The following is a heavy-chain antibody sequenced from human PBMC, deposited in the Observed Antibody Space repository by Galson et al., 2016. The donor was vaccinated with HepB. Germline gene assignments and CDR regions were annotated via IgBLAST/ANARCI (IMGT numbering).Heavy chain of an antibody. Sequence: GKGLEWIGYIYYSGSTYYNPSLKSRVVISIDTSKNQFSLKLSSVTAADTAVYYCATAPAPYYDSSGYRGSYFDYWGQGTLVTVSS. CDR2: IYYSGST. V-gene: IGHV4-31*02. CDR3: ATAPAPYYDSSGYRGSYFDY. D-gene: IGHD3-22*01. J-gene: IGHJ4*02.